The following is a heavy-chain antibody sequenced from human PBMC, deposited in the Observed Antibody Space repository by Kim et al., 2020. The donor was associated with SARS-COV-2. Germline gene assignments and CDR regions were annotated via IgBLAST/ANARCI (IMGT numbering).Heavy chain of an antibody. CDR3: ARHLGAAVAYWYFDL. CDR2: IYYSGST. Sequence: SETLSLTCTVSGGSISSSSYYWGWIRQPPGKGLEWIGSIYYSGSTYYNPSLKSRVTISVDTSKNQFSLKLSSVTAADTAVYYCARHLGAAVAYWYFDLWGRGTLVTVSS. V-gene: IGHV4-39*01. J-gene: IGHJ2*01. CDR1: GGSISSSSYY. D-gene: IGHD3-16*01.